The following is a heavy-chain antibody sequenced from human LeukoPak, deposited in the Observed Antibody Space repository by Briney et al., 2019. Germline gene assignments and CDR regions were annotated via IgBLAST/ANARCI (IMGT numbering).Heavy chain of an antibody. D-gene: IGHD5-24*01. CDR2: IYYSGST. CDR1: GGSISSSSYY. Sequence: SETLSLTCTVSGGSISSSSYYWGWIRQPPGKGLEWIGNIYYSGSTYYNPSLKGRVTISVDTSKNQFSLKLSSVTAADTAVYYCARSTGWLQEFDYWGQGTLVTVSS. CDR3: ARSTGWLQEFDY. J-gene: IGHJ4*02. V-gene: IGHV4-39*01.